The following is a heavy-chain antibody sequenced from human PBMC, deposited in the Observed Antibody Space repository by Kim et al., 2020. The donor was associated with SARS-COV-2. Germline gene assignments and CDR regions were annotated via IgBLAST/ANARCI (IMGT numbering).Heavy chain of an antibody. D-gene: IGHD3-16*02. V-gene: IGHV4-34*01. Sequence: SETLSLTCAVYGGSFSGYYWSWIRQPPGKGLEWIGEINHSGSTNYNPSLKSRVTISVDTSKNQFSLKLSSVTAADTAMYYCAGHYDYVWGSYRYTSGIDYWGQGTLVTVSS. CDR1: GGSFSGYY. J-gene: IGHJ4*02. CDR2: INHSGST. CDR3: AGHYDYVWGSYRYTSGIDY.